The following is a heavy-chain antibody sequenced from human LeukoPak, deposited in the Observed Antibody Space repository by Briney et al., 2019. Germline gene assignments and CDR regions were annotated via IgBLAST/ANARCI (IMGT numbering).Heavy chain of an antibody. CDR2: INHSGST. Sequence: SETLSLTCAVYGGSFSGYYWSWIRQPPGKGLEWMGEINHSGSTNYNPSLKSRVTISVDTSKNQFSLKLSSVTAADTAVYYCARGGRGDYRNEYYFEYWGQGTLVTVSS. J-gene: IGHJ4*02. D-gene: IGHD4-11*01. CDR3: ARGGRGDYRNEYYFEY. CDR1: GGSFSGYY. V-gene: IGHV4-34*01.